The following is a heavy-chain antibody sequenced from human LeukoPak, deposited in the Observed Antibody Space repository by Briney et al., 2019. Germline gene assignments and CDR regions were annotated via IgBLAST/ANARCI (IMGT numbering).Heavy chain of an antibody. J-gene: IGHJ6*03. D-gene: IGHD6-13*01. V-gene: IGHV3-7*01. CDR1: GLTFSSQW. Sequence: GGSLRLSCAASGLTFSSQWMTWVRQAPGKGLEWLANIGGDGDKKFYVDSVKGRFTISRDNSKNTLYLQMNSLRAEDTAVYYCAREGFSRGYYQYYYMDVWGKGTTVTVSS. CDR2: IGGDGDKK. CDR3: AREGFSRGYYQYYYMDV.